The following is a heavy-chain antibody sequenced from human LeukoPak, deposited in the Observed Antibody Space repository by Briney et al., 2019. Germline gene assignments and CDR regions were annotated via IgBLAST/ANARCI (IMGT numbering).Heavy chain of an antibody. D-gene: IGHD2-21*02. CDR2: ISDSGTT. CDR1: IESFSGYH. V-gene: IGHV4-34*01. Sequence: SETLCLTCAVYIESFSGYHWNWIRQTPGKGLEWIGEISDSGTTNINPSLRRRVSLSIDKSKNQFSLDMRSMTAEDTAVYYCARGQRVTVIQVGKNWFGPWRQGTQVIVSP. J-gene: IGHJ5*02. CDR3: ARGQRVTVIQVGKNWFGP.